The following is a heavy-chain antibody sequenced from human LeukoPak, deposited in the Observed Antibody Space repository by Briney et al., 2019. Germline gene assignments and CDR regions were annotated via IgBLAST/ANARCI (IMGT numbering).Heavy chain of an antibody. Sequence: GGSLRLSCAASGFTVSSTYMSWVRQAPGKGLEWVSSISGSGTSTYYADSVKGRFTISRDNSKNTLYLQMNSLRAEDAAVYYCAKDLQLHYWGQGALVTVSS. V-gene: IGHV3-23*01. CDR1: GFTVSSTY. J-gene: IGHJ4*02. D-gene: IGHD5-24*01. CDR3: AKDLQLHY. CDR2: ISGSGTST.